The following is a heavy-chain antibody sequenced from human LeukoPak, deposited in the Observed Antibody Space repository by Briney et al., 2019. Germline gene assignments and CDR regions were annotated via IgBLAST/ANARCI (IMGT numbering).Heavy chain of an antibody. D-gene: IGHD5-18*01. V-gene: IGHV3-23*01. CDR2: ISGSAHKI. J-gene: IGHJ4*02. CDR3: AGRVTGYSSGYVY. Sequence: GVSLRLSCVATGFTFSNYAMSWVRQAPEKGLDWVSVISGSAHKIRYADSVKGRFTISRDNSENTVYLQMNNLRAEDTALYYCAGRVTGYSSGYVYWGQGTLVTVSS. CDR1: GFTFSNYA.